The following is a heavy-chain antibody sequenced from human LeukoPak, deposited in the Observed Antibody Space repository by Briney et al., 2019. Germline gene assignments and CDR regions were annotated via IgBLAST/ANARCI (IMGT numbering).Heavy chain of an antibody. D-gene: IGHD6-6*01. CDR3: AKDLIGAARPSWFDP. CDR2: ISGSGGST. CDR1: GFTFSSYA. J-gene: IGHJ5*02. Sequence: GGSLRLSCAASGFTFSSYAMHWVRQAPGKGLEWVSAISGSGGSTYYADSVKGRFTISRDNSRNTLYLQMNSLRAEDTAVYYCAKDLIGAARPSWFDPWGQGTLVTVSS. V-gene: IGHV3-23*01.